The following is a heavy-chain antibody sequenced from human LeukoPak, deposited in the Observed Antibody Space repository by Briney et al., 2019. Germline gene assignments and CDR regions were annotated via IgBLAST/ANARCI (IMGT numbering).Heavy chain of an antibody. CDR1: GYTFTGYY. CDR2: INPSGGST. J-gene: IGHJ6*03. D-gene: IGHD1-7*01. Sequence: ASVKVSCKASGYTFTGYYMHWVRQAPGQGLEWMGIINPSGGSTSYAQKFQGRVTMTRDMSTSTVYMELSSLRSEDTAVYYCARGDWNYSSYYYYMDVWGKGTTVTVSS. CDR3: ARGDWNYSSYYYYMDV. V-gene: IGHV1-46*01.